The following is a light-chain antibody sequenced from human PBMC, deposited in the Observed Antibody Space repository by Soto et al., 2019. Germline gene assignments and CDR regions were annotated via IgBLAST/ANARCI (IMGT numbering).Light chain of an antibody. J-gene: IGKJ1*01. CDR3: QQFSSSPQS. CDR1: QSVSYND. CDR2: DVS. V-gene: IGKV3-20*01. Sequence: ETVLTQSPGTLSLSPGERATLSCRASQSVSYNDLAWYQQKPGQAPRLLIHDVSRRATGIPDRFSVSGSGTDFTLTISRLEPADLAVYFCQQFSSSPQSFGQGTKVAIK.